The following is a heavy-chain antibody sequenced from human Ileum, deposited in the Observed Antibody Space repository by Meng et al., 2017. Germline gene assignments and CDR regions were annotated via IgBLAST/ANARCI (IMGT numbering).Heavy chain of an antibody. D-gene: IGHD2-8*01. Sequence: VLLQGSGPGLVKPSGTLSPTGPGSGGYSTNKDWWSWVRQPPGKGLEWIGEMHHDGRTNYNPSFKSRVIMSIDKSRNQFSLHLSSVTAADTAVYFCATNGFYSIDNWGQGTLVTVSS. J-gene: IGHJ4*02. CDR3: ATNGFYSIDN. CDR2: MHHDGRT. V-gene: IGHV4-4*02. CDR1: GGYSTNKDW.